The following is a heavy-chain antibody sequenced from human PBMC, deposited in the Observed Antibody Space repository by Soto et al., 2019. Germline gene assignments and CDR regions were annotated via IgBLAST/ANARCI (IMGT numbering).Heavy chain of an antibody. V-gene: IGHV1-69*13. CDR3: ARSFGVAAAGPFDY. D-gene: IGHD6-13*01. CDR1: GGTFSSYA. Sequence: SVKVSCKASGGTFSSYAISWVRQAPGQGLEWMGGIIPIFSTANYAQKFQGRVTITADESTSTAYMELSSVTAADTAVYYCARSFGVAAAGPFDYWGQGTLVTVSS. CDR2: IIPIFSTA. J-gene: IGHJ4*02.